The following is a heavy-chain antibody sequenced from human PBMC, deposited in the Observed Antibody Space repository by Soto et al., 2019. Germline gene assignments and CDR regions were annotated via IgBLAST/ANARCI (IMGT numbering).Heavy chain of an antibody. D-gene: IGHD6-19*01. V-gene: IGHV3-23*01. CDR3: AREYSSAWKTFDY. CDR2: ISGSGAST. CDR1: GFTFSSYA. Sequence: PGGSLRLSCAASGFTFSSYAMSWVRQAPGKGLEWVSAISGSGASTYYADSVKGRITISRDNSKNTLSLQMNSLGADDTAVYYCAREYSSAWKTFDYWGQGTLVTVSS. J-gene: IGHJ4*02.